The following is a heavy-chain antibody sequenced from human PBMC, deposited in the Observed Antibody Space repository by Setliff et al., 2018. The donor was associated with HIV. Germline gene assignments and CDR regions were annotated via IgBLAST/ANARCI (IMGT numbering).Heavy chain of an antibody. V-gene: IGHV3-11*03. CDR2: ISSSATYT. CDR1: GFTFSDYY. Sequence: PGGSLRLSCAASGFTFSDYYMTWIRQAPGKGLEWVSFISSSATYTTYADSVKGRFTISRDNAKKSMYLQMNSLRGEDTAVYYCARAQKDLMTTMIITGYYFDYWGQGTLVTVSS. J-gene: IGHJ4*02. CDR3: ARAQKDLMTTMIITGYYFDY. D-gene: IGHD4-17*01.